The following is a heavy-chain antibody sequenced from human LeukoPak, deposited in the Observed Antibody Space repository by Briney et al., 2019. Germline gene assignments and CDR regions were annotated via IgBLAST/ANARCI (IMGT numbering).Heavy chain of an antibody. CDR1: RDTFSSYA. CDR3: ARSSYSSSPVNY. Sequence: SVKVSCKASRDTFSSYAISWGRQAPRQGLGWSGRIIHIFATAACKEKFQSRVTITTDESTSTAYMELSSLRAEDTAVYYCARSSYSSSPVNYWGQGTLVTVSS. CDR2: IIHIFATA. V-gene: IGHV1-69*05. D-gene: IGHD6-6*01. J-gene: IGHJ4*02.